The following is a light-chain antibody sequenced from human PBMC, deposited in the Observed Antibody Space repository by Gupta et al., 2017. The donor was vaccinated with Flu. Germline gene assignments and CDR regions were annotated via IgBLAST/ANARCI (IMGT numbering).Light chain of an antibody. CDR3: QQSYNVPRT. CDR2: ATS. V-gene: IGKV1-39*01. CDR1: ESISNY. J-gene: IGKJ1*01. Sequence: DIQMTQSPSSLSASVGDRVTIICRASESISNYLNWYQQKPGKAPKLLIYATSKLQSGVPSRFSGWRSGTEFTVTISSLQPEDFATYYCQQSYNVPRTFGQGTKVEIK.